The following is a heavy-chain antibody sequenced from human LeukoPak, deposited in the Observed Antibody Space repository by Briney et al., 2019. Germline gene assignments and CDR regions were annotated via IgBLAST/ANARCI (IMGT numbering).Heavy chain of an antibody. CDR2: ISYTGTIK. Sequence: GGSLRLSCAASGFTLSPFAMHWVREAPGKGLEWVAAISYTGTIKYYTDSVKGRITISKDNSKNTVYLQMSSLGPDEAAVYYCSRDRESLAQGYYDFWGRGTLVTVSS. J-gene: IGHJ2*01. V-gene: IGHV3-30*04. CDR1: GFTLSPFA. CDR3: SRDRESLAQGYYDF.